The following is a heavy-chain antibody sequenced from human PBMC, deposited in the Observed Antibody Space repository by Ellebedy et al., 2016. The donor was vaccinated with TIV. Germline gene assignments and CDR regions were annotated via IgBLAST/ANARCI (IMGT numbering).Heavy chain of an antibody. D-gene: IGHD2-2*01. J-gene: IGHJ4*02. CDR2: IHPGDSDT. Sequence: GGSLRLXCQGSGYSFVNYWIVWVRQVPGEGLKYMGMIHPGDSDTRYSPSFQGQVTISADKSINTAYLQWSSLKASDTAMYYCARLRCDTTTCYAPIDSWGQGSLVTVSS. CDR3: ARLRCDTTTCYAPIDS. CDR1: GYSFVNYW. V-gene: IGHV5-51*01.